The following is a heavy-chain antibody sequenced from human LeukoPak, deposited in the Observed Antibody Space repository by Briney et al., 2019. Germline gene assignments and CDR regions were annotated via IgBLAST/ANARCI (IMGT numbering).Heavy chain of an antibody. J-gene: IGHJ4*02. V-gene: IGHV4-59*01. CDR3: ARDSVERGYSYGHRIDY. D-gene: IGHD5-18*01. Sequence: PSETLSLTCTVSGGSISSYYWSWIRQPPGKGLEWIGYIYYSGSTNYNPSLKSRVTISVDTSKNQFSLKLSSVTAADTAVYYCARDSVERGYSYGHRIDYWGQGTLVTVSS. CDR2: IYYSGST. CDR1: GGSISSYY.